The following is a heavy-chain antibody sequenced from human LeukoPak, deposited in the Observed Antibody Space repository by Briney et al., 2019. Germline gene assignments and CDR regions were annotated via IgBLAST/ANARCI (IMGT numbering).Heavy chain of an antibody. CDR2: IRYDGSNK. D-gene: IGHD1-1*01. CDR3: AKRATGTTPSYYYYFMDV. V-gene: IGHV3-30*02. CDR1: RFTFSSYG. Sequence: PGGSLRLSCAASRFTFSSYGMHWVRQAPGKGLEWVAFIRYDGSNKYYADSVKGRFTISRDNSKNTLYLQMNSLRPEDTALYYCAKRATGTTPSYYYYFMDVWGKGTTVTISS. J-gene: IGHJ6*03.